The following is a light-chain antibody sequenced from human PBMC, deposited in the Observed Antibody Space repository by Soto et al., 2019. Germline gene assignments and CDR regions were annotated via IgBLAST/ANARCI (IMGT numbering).Light chain of an antibody. V-gene: IGKV3-20*01. CDR1: QSLGRRY. CDR2: DTS. Sequence: VVLTQSPGTLSLAPGERATLSCRAIQSLGRRYLAWYQQKPGQAPRLLIYDTSDKASDIPDRFSGSGSWTDFSLTISRLVSEDSAGYYCQHQVNFGGGTTVEIK. J-gene: IGKJ4*01. CDR3: QHQVN.